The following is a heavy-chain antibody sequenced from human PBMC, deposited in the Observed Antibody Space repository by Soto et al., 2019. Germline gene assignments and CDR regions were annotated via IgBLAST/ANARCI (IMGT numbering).Heavy chain of an antibody. J-gene: IGHJ6*02. D-gene: IGHD3-10*01. CDR2: MNPNSGHT. Sequence: QVQLVQSGAEVKKPGASVRVSCKASGYTFIKFDINWVRQATGQGPECMAWMNPNSGHTVYAQKFQGRVTVTRDTSITTAYMDLSSLRSDDTAVYYCARGSMWFEGYGMDVWGQGTTVTVSS. V-gene: IGHV1-8*01. CDR1: GYTFIKFD. CDR3: ARGSMWFEGYGMDV.